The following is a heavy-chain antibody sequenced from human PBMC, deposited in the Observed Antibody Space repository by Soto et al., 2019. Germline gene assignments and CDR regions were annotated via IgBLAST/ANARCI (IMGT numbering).Heavy chain of an antibody. D-gene: IGHD2-21*02. V-gene: IGHV1-2*02. CDR2: INPSSGAT. J-gene: IGHJ4*02. CDR3: ATDRQYGDYGYKFDY. CDR1: GYHFVAYY. Sequence: XSVKVSCNASGYHFVAYYMDWVRQAPGQGLEWMGWINPSSGATNFAERFQGRVTMTSDTSISTFYMEIKRLNSDDTAVYFCATDRQYGDYGYKFDYWGQGTLVTV.